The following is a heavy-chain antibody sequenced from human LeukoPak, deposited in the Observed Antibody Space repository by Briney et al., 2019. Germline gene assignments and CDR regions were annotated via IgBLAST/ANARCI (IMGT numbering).Heavy chain of an antibody. CDR2: INAGNGNT. CDR1: GYTFTSYA. J-gene: IGHJ4*02. D-gene: IGHD3-3*01. Sequence: EASVKVSCKASGYTFTSYAMHWVRQAPGQRLEWMGWINAGNGNTKYSQKFQGRVTITRDTSASTAYMELSSLRSEDTVVYYCAREGIFWSENDHWGQGTLVTVSS. CDR3: AREGIFWSENDH. V-gene: IGHV1-3*01.